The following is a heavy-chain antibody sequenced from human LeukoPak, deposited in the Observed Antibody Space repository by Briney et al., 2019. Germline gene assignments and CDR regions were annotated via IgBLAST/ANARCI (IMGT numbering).Heavy chain of an antibody. Sequence: PSETLSLTCAVSGYSISSGYYWGWIRHPPGKGLEWIGSVYHSGSTYYNPSLKSRVTISVDTSKNQFSLKLSSVTAADTAVYYCARAVHTSSWYLDYWGQGTLVTVSS. CDR3: ARAVHTSSWYLDY. V-gene: IGHV4-38-2*01. J-gene: IGHJ4*02. CDR2: VYHSGST. D-gene: IGHD6-13*01. CDR1: GYSISSGYY.